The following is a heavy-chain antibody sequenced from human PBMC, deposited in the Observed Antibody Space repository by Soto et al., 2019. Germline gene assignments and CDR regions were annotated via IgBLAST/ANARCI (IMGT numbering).Heavy chain of an antibody. D-gene: IGHD4-17*01. CDR3: ARVPTVVRAYYYYGMDV. CDR1: GYTFTSYD. V-gene: IGHV1-8*01. Sequence: ASVKVSCKASGYTFTSYDINWVRQATGQGLEWMGWMNPNSGNTGYAQKFQGRVTMTRNTSISTAYMELSSLRSEDTAVYYCARVPTVVRAYYYYGMDVWGQGTTVTVSS. CDR2: MNPNSGNT. J-gene: IGHJ6*02.